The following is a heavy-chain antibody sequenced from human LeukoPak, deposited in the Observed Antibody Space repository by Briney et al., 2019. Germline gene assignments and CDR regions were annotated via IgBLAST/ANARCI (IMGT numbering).Heavy chain of an antibody. D-gene: IGHD4-23*01. CDR3: ARGDRGRSRWTSFDY. J-gene: IGHJ4*02. V-gene: IGHV4-59*01. CDR1: GGSISSYY. CDR2: IYYSGST. Sequence: PSETLSLTCTVSGGSISSYYWSWIRQPPGKGLEWIGYIYYSGSTSYNPSLKSRVTISVDTSKNQFSLKLSSVTAADTAVYYCARGDRGRSRWTSFDYWGQGTLVTVSS.